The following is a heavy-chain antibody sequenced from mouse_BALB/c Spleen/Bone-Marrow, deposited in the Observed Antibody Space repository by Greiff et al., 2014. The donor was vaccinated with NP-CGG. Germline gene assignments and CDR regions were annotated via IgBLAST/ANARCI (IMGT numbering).Heavy chain of an antibody. V-gene: IGHV5-6-3*01. CDR3: ARGYDYSSGFAY. J-gene: IGHJ3*01. CDR2: INVNGDTT. CDR1: GFTFSSYG. Sequence: DVQLVESGGGLVQPGGSLKLSCAASGFTFSSYGMSWVRQTPDKRLEMIATINVNGDTTYYPDSVKGRFTISRDNVKNTLYLQMSSLKSEDTAMYYCARGYDYSSGFAYWGQGTLVTVSA. D-gene: IGHD2-4*01.